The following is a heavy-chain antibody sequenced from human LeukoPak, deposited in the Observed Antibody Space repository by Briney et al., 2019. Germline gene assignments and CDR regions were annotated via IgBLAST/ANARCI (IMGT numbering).Heavy chain of an antibody. CDR2: TYYRSKWYN. CDR1: GDSVSSNNAA. Sequence: SQTLSLTCAISGDSVSSNNAAWNWIRQSPSRGLEWLGRTYYRSKWYNDYAVSVKSRITINPDTSENQFSLQLNSVTPEDTAVYYCAGETSFRYYDFWSGWDYWGQGTLVTVSS. V-gene: IGHV6-1*01. D-gene: IGHD3-3*01. CDR3: AGETSFRYYDFWSGWDY. J-gene: IGHJ4*02.